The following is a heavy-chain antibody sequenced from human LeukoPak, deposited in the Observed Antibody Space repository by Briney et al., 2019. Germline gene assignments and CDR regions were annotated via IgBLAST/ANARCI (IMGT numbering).Heavy chain of an antibody. D-gene: IGHD3-10*01. V-gene: IGHV3-66*01. Sequence: PGGSLRLSCAASGFTVSSNYMSWVRQAPGKGLEWVSVIYSGGSTYYADSVKGRFTISRDNSKNTLYLQMNSLRAEDTAVYYCARDLRSYGSGSPTDYWGQGTLVTVSS. CDR1: GFTVSSNY. J-gene: IGHJ4*02. CDR3: ARDLRSYGSGSPTDY. CDR2: IYSGGST.